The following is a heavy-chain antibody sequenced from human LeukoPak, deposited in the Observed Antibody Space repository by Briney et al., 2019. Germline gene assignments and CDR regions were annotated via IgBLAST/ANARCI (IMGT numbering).Heavy chain of an antibody. J-gene: IGHJ6*03. CDR2: IYTSGST. Sequence: SETLSLTCTVSGGSISSGSYYWSWTRQPAGKGLEWIGRIYTSGSTNYNPSLKSRVTISVDTSKNQFSLKLSSVTAADTAVYYCARGYYDSSGYYPPYYYYYMDVWGKGTTVTVSS. V-gene: IGHV4-61*02. CDR3: ARGYYDSSGYYPPYYYYYMDV. CDR1: GGSISSGSYY. D-gene: IGHD3-22*01.